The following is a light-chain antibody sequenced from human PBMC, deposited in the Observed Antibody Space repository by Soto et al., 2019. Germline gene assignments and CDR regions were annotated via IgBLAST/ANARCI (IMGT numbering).Light chain of an antibody. V-gene: IGKV1-39*01. Sequence: DVQMTQSPSSLSASVGDRVTITCRASQSISSYLNWYQQKPGKAPKLLIYAASSLQSGVPSRFSGRGSGTDLTLTISSLQPADFATYYCQQSYSTILYTFGQGTTLEIK. J-gene: IGKJ2*01. CDR1: QSISSY. CDR3: QQSYSTILYT. CDR2: AAS.